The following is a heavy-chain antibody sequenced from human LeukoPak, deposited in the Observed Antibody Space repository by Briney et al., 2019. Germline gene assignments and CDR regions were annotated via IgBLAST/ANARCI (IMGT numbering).Heavy chain of an antibody. V-gene: IGHV3-7*01. Sequence: GGSLGLSCAASGFTFSSYWMTWVRQAPGKGLEWLAIIKEDGSEKYYVDSVKGRFTISRDNAKNSLYLQMDSLRAEDTAVYYCERYKSVSGGDFWGQGTLVTVSS. D-gene: IGHD6-19*01. CDR1: GFTFSSYW. CDR3: ERYKSVSGGDF. J-gene: IGHJ4*02. CDR2: IKEDGSEK.